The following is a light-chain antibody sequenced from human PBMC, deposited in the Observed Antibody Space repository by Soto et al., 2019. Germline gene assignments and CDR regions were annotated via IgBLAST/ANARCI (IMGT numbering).Light chain of an antibody. CDR2: KGS. J-gene: IGLJ1*01. Sequence: QPVLTQPASMSGSPGRSITISCTGTNSDVGSYNLVSWYQQHPGKAPKLVIYKGSERPSGVSNRFSGSKSGNTASLTISGLQAEDEADYYCCSYAGSITFYVFGTGTKVTVL. V-gene: IGLV2-23*01. CDR3: CSYAGSITFYV. CDR1: NSDVGSYNL.